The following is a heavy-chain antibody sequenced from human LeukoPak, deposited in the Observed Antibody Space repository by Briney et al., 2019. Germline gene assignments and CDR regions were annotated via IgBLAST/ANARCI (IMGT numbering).Heavy chain of an antibody. Sequence: ASPTLSCTASGYSPTACWISWARQAPGQGIDWMGCMNPNSGVTGSAQRFSGRVTMTRDTYINTAFMELISLTSDDTAFDCCARDPGYLQSDYWGQGTLVTVPS. V-gene: IGHV1-2*02. J-gene: IGHJ4*02. CDR3: ARDPGYLQSDY. D-gene: IGHD1-26*01. CDR2: MNPNSGVT. CDR1: GYSPTACW.